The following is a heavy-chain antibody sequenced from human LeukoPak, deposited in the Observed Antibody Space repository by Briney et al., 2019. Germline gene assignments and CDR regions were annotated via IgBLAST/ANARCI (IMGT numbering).Heavy chain of an antibody. J-gene: IGHJ6*02. Sequence: PGGSLRLSCAASGFTFSSYAMSWVRQAPGKGLEWVSAISGSGGSTYYADSVKGRFTISRDNSKNTLYLQMNSLRAEDTAVYYRAKRTSDSSSWYNYYYYGMDVWGQGTTVTVSS. CDR1: GFTFSSYA. CDR3: AKRTSDSSSWYNYYYYGMDV. CDR2: ISGSGGST. D-gene: IGHD6-13*01. V-gene: IGHV3-23*01.